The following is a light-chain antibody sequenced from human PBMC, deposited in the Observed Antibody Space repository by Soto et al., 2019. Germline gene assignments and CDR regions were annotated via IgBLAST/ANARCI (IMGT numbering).Light chain of an antibody. CDR3: QQYGSSGT. CDR2: GAS. J-gene: IGKJ1*01. V-gene: IGKV3-20*01. CDR1: QSFSSSD. Sequence: VLTQSPGTLCFSPGERATLSCRASQSFSSSDLVWYQQKAGQAPRLLIYGASNRATGIPDRFSGSGSGTDFTLTISRLEPEDFAVYYCQQYGSSGTFGQGTKVDIK.